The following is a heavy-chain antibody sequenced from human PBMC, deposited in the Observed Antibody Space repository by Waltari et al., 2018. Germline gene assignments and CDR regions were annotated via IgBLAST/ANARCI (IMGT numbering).Heavy chain of an antibody. V-gene: IGHV3-21*01. CDR1: GFNFNIYY. D-gene: IGHD3-16*01. Sequence: EVRLVESGGGRVTPGGSLTLSCEASGFNFNIYYMNWVRQAPGKGLEGVSSITSSMDYIYYADSVKGRCTISRDNAKNSVYRHMTSLRAEDTAVYYCARLGAVCGNSSCPWFFDSWGQGTLVTVSS. CDR2: ITSSMDYI. CDR3: ARLGAVCGNSSCPWFFDS. J-gene: IGHJ4*02.